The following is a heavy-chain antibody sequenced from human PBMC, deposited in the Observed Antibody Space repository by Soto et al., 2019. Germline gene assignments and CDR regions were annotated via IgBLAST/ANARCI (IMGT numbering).Heavy chain of an antibody. V-gene: IGHV3-23*01. J-gene: IGHJ4*02. CDR3: ARGRDRDTVTTFDY. Sequence: EVQLLESGGGLLQRGGSLRLSCAASGFTFSSYAMNWVRQAPGKGLEWVSVIHGSGGSAYYADSVKGRFTISRDNSKNTVFLHMNSLRVEDTAIYFCARGRDRDTVTTFDYWGQGALVTVSP. CDR2: IHGSGGSA. D-gene: IGHD4-17*01. CDR1: GFTFSSYA.